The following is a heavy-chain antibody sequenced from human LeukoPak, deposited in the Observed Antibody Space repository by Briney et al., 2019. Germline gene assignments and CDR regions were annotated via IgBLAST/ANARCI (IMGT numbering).Heavy chain of an antibody. CDR2: INPNSGGT. D-gene: IGHD3-3*01. V-gene: IGHV1-2*02. CDR3: ARDHADYDFWSGYLHFDY. J-gene: IGHJ4*02. Sequence: ASVKVSCKASGYTFTGYYMHWVRQAPGQGLEWMGWINPNSGGTNYAQEFQGRVTMTRDTSISTAYMELSRLRSDDTAVYYCARDHADYDFWSGYLHFDYWGQGTLVTVSS. CDR1: GYTFTGYY.